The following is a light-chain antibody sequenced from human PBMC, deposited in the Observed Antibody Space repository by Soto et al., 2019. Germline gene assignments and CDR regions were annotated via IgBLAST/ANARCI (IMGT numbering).Light chain of an antibody. CDR3: QQRSNWSPFT. CDR2: VAS. Sequence: EIVLTQSPATLSLSPGERATLSCRASQSVSSYLACYQQQPGQAPTLLIYVASNRATGIPARFGSSGSGTDFTLTISSLVAEDFAVYYCQQRSNWSPFTFGQGTPLEIK. J-gene: IGKJ5*01. V-gene: IGKV3-11*01. CDR1: QSVSSY.